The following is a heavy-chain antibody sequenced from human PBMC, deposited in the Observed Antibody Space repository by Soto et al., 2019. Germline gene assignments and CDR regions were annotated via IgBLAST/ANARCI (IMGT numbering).Heavy chain of an antibody. V-gene: IGHV3-23*01. CDR1: GFTFSIYA. D-gene: IGHD1-20*01. J-gene: IGHJ4*02. Sequence: EVQLLESGGGLVQPGGSLRLSCAASGFTFSIYAMTWVRQAPGKGLEWVSTTGATGRTTYYSDSVKGRFTVSRDNSKNTLDLQMSNLRAEDTAVYYCATAHNTSRSFDYWGQGTLVTVSS. CDR3: ATAHNTSRSFDY. CDR2: TGATGRTT.